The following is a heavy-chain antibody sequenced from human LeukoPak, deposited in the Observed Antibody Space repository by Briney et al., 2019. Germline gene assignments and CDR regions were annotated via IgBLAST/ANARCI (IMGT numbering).Heavy chain of an antibody. CDR1: GFTFSNYN. D-gene: IGHD6-19*01. CDR3: ARDTKGSIAVAGTDYYYYYMDV. Sequence: GGSLRLSCADSGFTFSNYNMNWVRQAPGKAMEWVSSITSSGTYTFYADSVKGRFTISRDNAKNSLYLQMNSLRAEDTALYYCARDTKGSIAVAGTDYYYYYMDVWGKGTTVTVSS. V-gene: IGHV3-21*04. J-gene: IGHJ6*03. CDR2: ITSSGTYT.